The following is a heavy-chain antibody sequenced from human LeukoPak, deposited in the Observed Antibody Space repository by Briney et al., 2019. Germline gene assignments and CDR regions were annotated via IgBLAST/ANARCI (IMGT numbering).Heavy chain of an antibody. CDR2: INLSGST. CDR1: GGSFSGYY. CDR3: ARGRGYCSDGSCYSPGVYFDY. D-gene: IGHD2-15*01. Sequence: QPSETLSLTCAVYGGSFSGYYWTWIRQPPGKGLEWIGEINLSGSTNYNPSLKSRVTISVDTSKNQFSLKLRSVTAADTAVYYCARGRGYCSDGSCYSPGVYFDYWGQGTLVTVSS. J-gene: IGHJ4*02. V-gene: IGHV4-34*01.